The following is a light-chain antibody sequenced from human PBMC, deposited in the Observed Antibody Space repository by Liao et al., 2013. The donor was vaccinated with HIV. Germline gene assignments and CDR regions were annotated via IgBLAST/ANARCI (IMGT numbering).Light chain of an antibody. CDR1: KLGDQY. Sequence: SYELTQPPSVSVSPGQTASITCSGDKLGDQYACWYQLKPGQSPVLVIHQDTKRPSGIPERFSGSSSGNTATLTISGTQATDEADYYCQAWDSTTASYVFGTGTKVTVL. CDR2: QDT. V-gene: IGLV3-1*01. CDR3: QAWDSTTASYV. J-gene: IGLJ1*01.